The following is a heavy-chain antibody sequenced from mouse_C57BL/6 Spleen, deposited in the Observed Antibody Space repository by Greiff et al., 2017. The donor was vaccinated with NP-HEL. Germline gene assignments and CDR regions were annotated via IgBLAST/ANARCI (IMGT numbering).Heavy chain of an antibody. Sequence: VQLKQSGAELVRPGASVKLSCTASGFNIKDYYMHWVQQRPEQGLEWIGRIDPEDGDTEYAPKFQGTATMTADTSSNPAYLQLSSLTSEDTAVYYCTTDYYGSSYCAMDYWGQGTSVTVSS. V-gene: IGHV14-1*01. CDR2: IDPEDGDT. CDR3: TTDYYGSSYCAMDY. CDR1: GFNIKDYY. D-gene: IGHD1-1*01. J-gene: IGHJ4*01.